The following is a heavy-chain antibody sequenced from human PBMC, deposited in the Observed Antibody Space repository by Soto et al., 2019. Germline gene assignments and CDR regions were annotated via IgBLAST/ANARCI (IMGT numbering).Heavy chain of an antibody. V-gene: IGHV3-23*01. D-gene: IGHD3-9*01. CDR1: GFTFSSYA. J-gene: IGHJ4*02. CDR3: AKHSYDSLTGYDY. Sequence: EVQLLVSGGGLVQPGGSLRLSCAASGFTFSSYAMSWVRQAPGKGLEWVSGVSGSGGSTYYADSVKGRFTISRDNSKSTLYLQMNSLRAEDTAMYYCAKHSYDSLTGYDYWGQGTLVTVSS. CDR2: VSGSGGST.